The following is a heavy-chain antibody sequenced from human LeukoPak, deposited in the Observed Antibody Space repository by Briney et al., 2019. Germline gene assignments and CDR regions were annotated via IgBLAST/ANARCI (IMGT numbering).Heavy chain of an antibody. CDR3: ARHGSSSWYSTHAFDI. CDR1: GYSFTSSW. CDR2: IYPGDADT. Sequence: GQSLKISCKGSGYSFTSSWIAWLRQIPGKGLEWMGIIYPGDADTRYSPSFQGQVTISADKSISTACMQWSSVKASDTAMYYCARHGSSSWYSTHAFDIWGQGTMVTVSS. V-gene: IGHV5-51*01. J-gene: IGHJ3*02. D-gene: IGHD6-13*01.